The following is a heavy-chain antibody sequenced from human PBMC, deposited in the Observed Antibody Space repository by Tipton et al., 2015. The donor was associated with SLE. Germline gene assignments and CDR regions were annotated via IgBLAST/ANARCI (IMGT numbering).Heavy chain of an antibody. J-gene: IGHJ6*03. D-gene: IGHD7-27*01. CDR1: GVSISPNY. Sequence: TLSLTCTVSGVSISPNYWSWIRQPPGKGLEWIGYIYYSGSTNYNPSLKSRVTISVDTSKNQFSLKLSSVTAADTAVYYCATQTGDLYYYYYMDVWGKGTTVTVSS. V-gene: IGHV4-59*08. CDR2: IYYSGST. CDR3: ATQTGDLYYYYYMDV.